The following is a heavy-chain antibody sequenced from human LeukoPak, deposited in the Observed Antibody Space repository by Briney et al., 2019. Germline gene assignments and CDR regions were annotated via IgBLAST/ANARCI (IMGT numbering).Heavy chain of an antibody. CDR2: INHSGST. D-gene: IGHD3-10*01. Sequence: SETLSLTCAVYGGSFSGYYWSWIRQPPGKGLEWIGEINHSGSTNYNPSLKSRVTISVDTSENQFSLKLSSVTAADTAVYYCASTGSGSSPFDYWGQGTLVTVSS. V-gene: IGHV4-34*01. J-gene: IGHJ4*02. CDR1: GGSFSGYY. CDR3: ASTGSGSSPFDY.